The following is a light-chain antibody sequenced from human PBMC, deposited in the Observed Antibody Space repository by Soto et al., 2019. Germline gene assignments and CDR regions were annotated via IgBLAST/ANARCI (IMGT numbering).Light chain of an antibody. J-gene: IGKJ1*01. CDR2: DAS. CDR3: QQDKTYPLT. Sequence: DIQMTQSPSTLSASVGDRVHITCRASESVSTWLAWYQQKPGKAPKLLIYDASSLESGVPSRFSGTGSGTQFTLTISSLQPDDFAAYYCQQDKTYPLTFGQGTRGEIK. CDR1: ESVSTW. V-gene: IGKV1-5*01.